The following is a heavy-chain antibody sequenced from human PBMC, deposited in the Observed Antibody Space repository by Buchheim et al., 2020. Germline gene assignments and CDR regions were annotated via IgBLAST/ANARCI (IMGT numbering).Heavy chain of an antibody. CDR3: AKDHGFGGALMTTVTTSFDY. D-gene: IGHD4-17*01. V-gene: IGHV3-23*01. J-gene: IGHJ4*02. CDR1: GFTFSSYA. CDR2: ISGSGGST. Sequence: EVQLLESGGGLVQPGGSLRLSCAASGFTFSSYAMSWVRQAPGKGLEWVSAISGSGGSTYYADSVKGRFTISRDNSKNTLYLQMNSLRAEDTAVYYCAKDHGFGGALMTTVTTSFDYWGQGTL.